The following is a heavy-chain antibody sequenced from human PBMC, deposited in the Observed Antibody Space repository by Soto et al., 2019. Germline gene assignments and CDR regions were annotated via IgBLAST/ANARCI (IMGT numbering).Heavy chain of an antibody. V-gene: IGHV3-7*01. J-gene: IGHJ3*02. Sequence: GGSLRLSCAASGFTFSRYWMNWVRQAPGKGLEWVANIKQDGTEKNYVDSVKGRFTISRDNAKNSLYLQMDSLRAEDTAVYFCARGDTPMITGMDSFDIWGQGTLVTVSS. CDR1: GFTFSRYW. D-gene: IGHD5-18*01. CDR3: ARGDTPMITGMDSFDI. CDR2: IKQDGTEK.